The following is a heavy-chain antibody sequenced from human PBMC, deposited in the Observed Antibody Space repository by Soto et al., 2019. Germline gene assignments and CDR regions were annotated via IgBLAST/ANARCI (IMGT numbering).Heavy chain of an antibody. CDR3: ETYSRHFDY. D-gene: IGHD6-13*01. Sequence: RPPXSLSWSSSEFSFISYVLNWLRYAPGKGLEWVSAISATCTTTYYADSVKGRFTISRDNSNRTVFLQMDSLSSEDTDVYYCETYSRHFDYWGQGTLVTVYS. V-gene: IGHV3-23*01. CDR2: ISATCTTT. J-gene: IGHJ4*02. CDR1: EFSFISYV.